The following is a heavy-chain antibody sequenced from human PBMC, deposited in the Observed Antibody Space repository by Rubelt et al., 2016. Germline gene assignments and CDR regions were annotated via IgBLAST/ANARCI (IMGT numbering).Heavy chain of an antibody. CDR1: GYMFTNYY. CDR3: ARVPSFTSRGDS. J-gene: IGHJ4*02. V-gene: IGHV1-46*01. Sequence: QVQLVQSGAEVKKPGASVKVSCKASGYMFTNYYMHWVRQAPGQGLEWMGIINPSSGSTTYAQKVKCSHTMTSNTSISTAYMELSSLGPEDTAVYYCARVPSFTSRGDSWGQGTLVTVSS. D-gene: IGHD2-2*01. CDR2: INPSSGST.